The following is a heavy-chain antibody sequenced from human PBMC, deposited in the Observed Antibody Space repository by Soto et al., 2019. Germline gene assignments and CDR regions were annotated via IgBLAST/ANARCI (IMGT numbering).Heavy chain of an antibody. CDR1: GGSISSYY. V-gene: IGHV4-59*01. CDR3: ARERTPLHDYDWFFDP. J-gene: IGHJ5*02. D-gene: IGHD3-16*01. Sequence: QVQLQESGPGLVKPSETLSLTCTVSGGSISSYYWSWIRQPPGKGLEWIGYIYYSGSTNYNTSLKSRVTIAVDTSTNQFSLKLSSVTAADTAVYYCARERTPLHDYDWFFDPWGQGTLVTVSS. CDR2: IYYSGST.